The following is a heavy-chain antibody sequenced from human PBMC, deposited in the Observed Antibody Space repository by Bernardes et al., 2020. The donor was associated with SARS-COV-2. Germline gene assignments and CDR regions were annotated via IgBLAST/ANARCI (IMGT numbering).Heavy chain of an antibody. CDR2: ISYDGSKQ. Sequence: GGSLRLSCAASGFTFNNFGMHWVRQAPGKGLEWVAVISYDGSKQYYADSVEGRFTISKDNSKNTVYLEMNSLRPEDTAVYYCAKVQAILWIRPYYSAMDVWGQGTTVAVSS. D-gene: IGHD5-18*01. CDR3: AKVQAILWIRPYYSAMDV. J-gene: IGHJ6*02. CDR1: GFTFNNFG. V-gene: IGHV3-30*18.